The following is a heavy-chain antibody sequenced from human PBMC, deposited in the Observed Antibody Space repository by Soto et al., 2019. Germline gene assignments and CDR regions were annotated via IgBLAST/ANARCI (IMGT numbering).Heavy chain of an antibody. Sequence: QVQLVQSGAEVKKPGSSVKVSCKASGGTFSSDAISWVRQAPGQGLEWMGRIIPVLGIINYAQEFQGRVTLTADTSTITAYMELSSLRSEDTAVYYCARAGEDVNDAFDIWCQGTMVTVSS. D-gene: IGHD3-10*01. CDR1: GGTFSSDA. CDR2: IIPVLGII. V-gene: IGHV1-69*04. J-gene: IGHJ3*02. CDR3: ARAGEDVNDAFDI.